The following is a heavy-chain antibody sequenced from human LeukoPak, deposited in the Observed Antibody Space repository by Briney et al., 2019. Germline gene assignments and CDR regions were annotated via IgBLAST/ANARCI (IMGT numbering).Heavy chain of an antibody. CDR2: IWYDGSNK. J-gene: IGHJ4*02. CDR1: GFTFSSYG. CDR3: ANILIGAFDY. V-gene: IGHV3-33*06. Sequence: GRSLRLSCAASGFTFSSYGMHWVRQAPGKGLEWVAVIWYDGSNKYYADSVKGRFTISRDNSKNTLYLQMNSLRAEDTAVYYCANILIGAFDYWGQGTLVTVSS.